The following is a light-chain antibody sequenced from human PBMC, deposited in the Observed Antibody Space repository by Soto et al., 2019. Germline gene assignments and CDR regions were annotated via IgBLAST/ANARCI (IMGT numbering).Light chain of an antibody. CDR1: SSDVGGYNY. V-gene: IGLV2-8*01. CDR3: SSYAVTNIFG. J-gene: IGLJ1*01. Sequence: QSVLTQPASVSGSPGQSITISCTGTSSDVGGYNYVSWYQQHPGKAPKVIIYEVSKRPSGVPDRFSGSKSGSTASLTVSGLQAEDEADYYCSSYAVTNIFGFGTGTKVTVL. CDR2: EVS.